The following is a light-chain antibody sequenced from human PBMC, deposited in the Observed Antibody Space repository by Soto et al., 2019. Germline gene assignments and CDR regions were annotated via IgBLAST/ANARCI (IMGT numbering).Light chain of an antibody. J-gene: IGKJ4*01. V-gene: IGKV3-15*01. CDR1: QSVSSN. Sequence: MVMKQSPATLSVSPGERATLSCRASQSVSSNLAWYQQKPGQAPRLLIYGASTRATGIPARFSGSGSGTEFTLTISSLQSEDFAVYYCQQYNNWPALTFGGGTKVDI. CDR3: QQYNNWPALT. CDR2: GAS.